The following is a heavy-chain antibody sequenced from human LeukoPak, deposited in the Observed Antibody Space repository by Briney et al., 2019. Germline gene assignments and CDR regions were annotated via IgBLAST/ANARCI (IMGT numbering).Heavy chain of an antibody. CDR3: ARDSISWYAFQH. Sequence: SQTLSLTCTVSGGSISSGSYYWSWIRQPAGKGLEWIGRIYTSGSTNYNPSLKTRVTMSVDTSKNQFSLKLNSVTAADTAVYYCARDSISWYAFQHWGQGTLVTVSS. CDR1: GGSISSGSYY. D-gene: IGHD6-13*01. V-gene: IGHV4-61*02. J-gene: IGHJ1*01. CDR2: IYTSGST.